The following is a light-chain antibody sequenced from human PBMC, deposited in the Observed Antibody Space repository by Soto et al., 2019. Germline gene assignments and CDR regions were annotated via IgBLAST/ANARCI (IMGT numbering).Light chain of an antibody. Sequence: EIVLTQSPGTLSLSPGERATLSCGASQSVSSSYLAWYQQKPGQAPRLLIHGASTRATGFPARFSGSGSGTDFTLTISSLQSEDFAVYYCQQYNNWPWTFGQGTKVDIK. CDR2: GAS. CDR3: QQYNNWPWT. CDR1: QSVSSSY. V-gene: IGKV3-15*01. J-gene: IGKJ1*01.